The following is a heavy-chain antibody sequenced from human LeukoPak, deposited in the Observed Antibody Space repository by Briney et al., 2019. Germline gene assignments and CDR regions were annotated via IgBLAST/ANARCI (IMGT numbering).Heavy chain of an antibody. CDR3: AREGSGYAKDY. CDR2: INHTGSS. CDR1: GGSFSGYY. J-gene: IGHJ4*02. D-gene: IGHD5-12*01. V-gene: IGHV4-34*01. Sequence: SETLSLTCAVYGGSFSGYYWSWIRQPPGKGLEWIGEINHTGSSNYNPSLKSRVTISVDTSKNQFSLKLSSVIAADTAVYYCAREGSGYAKDYWGQGTLVTVSS.